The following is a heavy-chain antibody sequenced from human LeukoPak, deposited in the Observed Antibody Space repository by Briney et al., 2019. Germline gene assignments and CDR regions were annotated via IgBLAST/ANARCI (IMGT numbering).Heavy chain of an antibody. J-gene: IGHJ4*02. Sequence: PGGSLRLSCAASGFTFSNYAMSWVRQAPGKGLEWVSTISGSTVNTYYADSVKGRSTISRDNSKNTLYLQMNSLRAEDTAVYYCARKHETSVFLLAFWGQGTLVTVSS. V-gene: IGHV3-23*01. CDR1: GFTFSNYA. CDR2: ISGSTVNT. CDR3: ARKHETSVFLLAF. D-gene: IGHD3-22*01.